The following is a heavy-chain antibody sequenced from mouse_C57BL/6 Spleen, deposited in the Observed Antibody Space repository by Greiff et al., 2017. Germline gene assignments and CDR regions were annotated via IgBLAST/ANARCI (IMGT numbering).Heavy chain of an antibody. CDR2: IYPGDGDT. D-gene: IGHD2-1*01. Sequence: VQLQQSGAELVKPGASVKISCKASGYAFSSYWMNWVKQRPGKGLEWIGQIYPGDGDTNYNGKFKGKATLTADKSSSTAYMQLSSLTSEDSAVYFCARLGNSYYFDYWGQGTTLTVSS. J-gene: IGHJ2*01. V-gene: IGHV1-80*01. CDR3: ARLGNSYYFDY. CDR1: GYAFSSYW.